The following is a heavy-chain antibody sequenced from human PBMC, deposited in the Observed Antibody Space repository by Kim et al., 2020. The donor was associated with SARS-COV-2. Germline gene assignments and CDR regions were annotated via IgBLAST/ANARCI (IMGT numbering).Heavy chain of an antibody. D-gene: IGHD3-22*01. CDR3: ARGGHYYDSSGTYHPADFDL. V-gene: IGHV4-34*01. CDR1: GGSFSGYY. CDR2: INHSGST. J-gene: IGHJ2*01. Sequence: SETLSLTCAVYGGSFSGYYWSWIRQPPGKGLEWIGEINHSGSTNYNPSLKSRVTISVDTSKNQFSLKLSSVTAADTAVYYCARGGHYYDSSGTYHPADFDLWGRGTLVTVSS.